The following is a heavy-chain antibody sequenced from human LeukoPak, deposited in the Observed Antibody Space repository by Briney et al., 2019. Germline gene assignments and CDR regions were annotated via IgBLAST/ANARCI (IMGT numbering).Heavy chain of an antibody. CDR3: ARVGHPGAFDY. V-gene: IGHV4-59*01. D-gene: IGHD3/OR15-3a*01. CDR2: IVYSGNT. CDR1: GGSISSYY. J-gene: IGHJ4*02. Sequence: SETLSLTCTVSGGSISSYYWSWIRQPPGKELGWIGYIVYSGNTNYNPSLKSRRTVSIDTSKNQFSLNLSSVIAADTAVYYCARVGHPGAFDYWGQGTLVTVSS.